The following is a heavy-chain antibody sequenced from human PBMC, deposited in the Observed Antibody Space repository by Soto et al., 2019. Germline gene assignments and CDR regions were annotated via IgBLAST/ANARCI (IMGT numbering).Heavy chain of an antibody. D-gene: IGHD6-6*01. CDR1: GGSFSGYY. V-gene: IGHV4-34*01. Sequence: SETLSLTCAVYGGSFSGYYWSWIRQPPGKGLEWIGEINHSGSTNYNPSLKSRVTISVDTSKNQFSLKLSSVTAADTAVYYCARTVNIAARPSHRNYYYGMDVWGQGTTVTVLL. J-gene: IGHJ6*02. CDR3: ARTVNIAARPSHRNYYYGMDV. CDR2: INHSGST.